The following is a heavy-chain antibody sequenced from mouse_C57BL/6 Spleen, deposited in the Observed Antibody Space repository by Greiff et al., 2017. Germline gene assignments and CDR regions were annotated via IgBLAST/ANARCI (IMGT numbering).Heavy chain of an antibody. D-gene: IGHD2-4*01. CDR1: GFTFSSYA. CDR3: TNNAKPHYEYDEAMDY. CDR2: ISSGGDYI. J-gene: IGHJ4*01. Sequence: EVQVVESGEGLVKPGGSLKLSCAASGFTFSSYAMSWVRQTPEKRLEWVAYISSGGDYIYYADTVKGRFTISRDNARNTLYLQMSRLKSEDTAMYYCTNNAKPHYEYDEAMDYWGQGTSVTVSS. V-gene: IGHV5-9-1*02.